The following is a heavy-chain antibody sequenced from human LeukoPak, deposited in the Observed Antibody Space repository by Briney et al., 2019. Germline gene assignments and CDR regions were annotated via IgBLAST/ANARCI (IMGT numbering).Heavy chain of an antibody. D-gene: IGHD3-3*01. CDR3: ARHGSNYDFWSGYYTGDWFDP. CDR2: IYYSGST. Sequence: SETLSLTCTVSGGSISSSSYYWGWIRQPPGKGLEWIGSIYYSGSTYYNPSLKSRVTISVDTSKNQFSLKLSPVTAADTAVYYCARHGSNYDFWSGYYTGDWFDPWGQGTLVTVSS. J-gene: IGHJ5*02. CDR1: GGSISSSSYY. V-gene: IGHV4-39*01.